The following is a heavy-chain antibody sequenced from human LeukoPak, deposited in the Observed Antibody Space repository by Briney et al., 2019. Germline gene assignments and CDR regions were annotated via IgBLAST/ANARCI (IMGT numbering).Heavy chain of an antibody. V-gene: IGHV4-34*01. CDR1: GGSFSGYY. D-gene: IGHD3-10*01. CDR3: AREDYYGSGSPTTLFDP. Sequence: SETLSLTCAVYGGSFSGYYWNWIRQPPGKGLEWIGEINHSGTTKYNPSLKSRVTISVDTSKNQFSLKLSSVTAADTAVYYCAREDYYGSGSPTTLFDPWGQGTLVTVSS. J-gene: IGHJ5*02. CDR2: INHSGTT.